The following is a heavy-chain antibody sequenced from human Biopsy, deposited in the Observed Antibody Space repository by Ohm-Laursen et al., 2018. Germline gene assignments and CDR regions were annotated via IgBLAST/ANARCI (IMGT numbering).Heavy chain of an antibody. Sequence: ASVKVSCKASGYTFSMYAIIWVRQAPGQGLEWMGWSSAYNGKPNYAQKFQGRLTMTTDTSTSTAYMELRSLRSDDTAVYYCARDRPSVSTYGVDWGQGTLVTVSS. CDR3: ARDRPSVSTYGVD. V-gene: IGHV1-18*01. CDR2: SSAYNGKP. D-gene: IGHD3-3*01. CDR1: GYTFSMYA. J-gene: IGHJ4*02.